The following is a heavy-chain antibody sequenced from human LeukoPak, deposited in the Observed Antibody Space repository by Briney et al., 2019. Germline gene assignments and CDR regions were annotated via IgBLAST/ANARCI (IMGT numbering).Heavy chain of an antibody. J-gene: IGHJ4*02. D-gene: IGHD2-15*01. CDR2: IWYDGSNK. Sequence: PGGSLRLSCAASGFTFSSYGTHWVRQAPGKGLEWVAVIWYDGSNKYYADSVKGRFTISRDNSKNTLYLQMNSLRAEDTAVYYCARAYCSGGSCYSIDYWGQGTLVTVSS. CDR1: GFTFSSYG. V-gene: IGHV3-33*01. CDR3: ARAYCSGGSCYSIDY.